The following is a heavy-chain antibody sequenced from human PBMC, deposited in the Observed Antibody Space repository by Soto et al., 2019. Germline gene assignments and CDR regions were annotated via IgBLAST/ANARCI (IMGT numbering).Heavy chain of an antibody. J-gene: IGHJ6*02. CDR3: ARARVPYSSTWYRYDYYGMDI. CDR2: SHYSGNT. Sequence: QVQLQESGPGLVKPSQTLSLTCTVSGDSISSSSYYWSWIRQHPGKGLEWIGYSHYSGNTRYNPSLKGRLTISVATSKNQFSLMLSSLTAADTAVYFCARARVPYSSTWYRYDYYGMDIWGQGTTVTVSS. CDR1: GDSISSSSYY. V-gene: IGHV4-31*03. D-gene: IGHD6-13*01.